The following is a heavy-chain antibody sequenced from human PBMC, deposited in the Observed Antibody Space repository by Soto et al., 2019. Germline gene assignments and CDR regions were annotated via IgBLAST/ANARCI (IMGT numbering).Heavy chain of an antibody. CDR2: ISYDGSNK. Sequence: QVQLVESGGGVVQPGRSLRLSCAASGFTFSSYAMHWVRQAPGKGLEWVAVISYDGSNKYYADSVKGRFTISRDNSKNTLYLRMNSLRAEDTAVYYCARMGPVVVAATPGYGMDVWGQGGTVTVSS. J-gene: IGHJ6*02. CDR3: ARMGPVVVAATPGYGMDV. D-gene: IGHD2-15*01. CDR1: GFTFSSYA. V-gene: IGHV3-30-3*01.